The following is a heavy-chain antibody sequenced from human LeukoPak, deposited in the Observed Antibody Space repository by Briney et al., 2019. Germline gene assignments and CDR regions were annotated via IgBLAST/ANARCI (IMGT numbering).Heavy chain of an antibody. J-gene: IGHJ4*02. Sequence: PWGSLRLSCAASEFTFSSYGMHWVRQAPGKGLEWVAFIRYDGSNKYYADSVKGRFTISRDNSKNTLYLQMNSLRAEDTAVYYCAKDPRPYGGSTYYFDYWGQGTLVTVSS. CDR1: EFTFSSYG. D-gene: IGHD5-12*01. CDR2: IRYDGSNK. V-gene: IGHV3-30*02. CDR3: AKDPRPYGGSTYYFDY.